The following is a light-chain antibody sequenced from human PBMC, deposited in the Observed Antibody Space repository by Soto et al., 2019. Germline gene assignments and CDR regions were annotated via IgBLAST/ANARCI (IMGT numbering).Light chain of an antibody. J-gene: IGLJ1*01. V-gene: IGLV2-23*02. CDR2: EVT. Sequence: QSALTQPASVSGSPGQSITISCTGTSSDIGGYNYVSWYQQHPGKAPKLMISEVTKRPSGVSNRFSGSTSGNTASLTISGLQADDQTDYYCCSYAGYNTYVFGTGTKVTVL. CDR1: SSDIGGYNY. CDR3: CSYAGYNTYV.